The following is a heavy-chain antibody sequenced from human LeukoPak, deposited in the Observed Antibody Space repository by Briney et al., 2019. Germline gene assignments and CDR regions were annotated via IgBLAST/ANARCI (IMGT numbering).Heavy chain of an antibody. CDR3: ARGADH. CDR1: GFTFSSYA. CDR2: ISSNGGST. V-gene: IGHV3-64*01. Sequence: GGSLRLSCAASGFTFSSYAMHWVRQAPGKGLEYVSAISSNGGSTYYANSVKGRFTISRDNSKNTLYLQMGSLRAEDMAVYYCARGADHWGQGTLVTVSS. D-gene: IGHD1-26*01. J-gene: IGHJ5*02.